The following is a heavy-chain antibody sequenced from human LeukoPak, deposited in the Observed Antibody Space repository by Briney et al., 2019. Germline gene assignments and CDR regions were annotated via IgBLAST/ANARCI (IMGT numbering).Heavy chain of an antibody. J-gene: IGHJ4*02. CDR3: ARDTGGKGPGYDY. D-gene: IGHD6-25*01. CDR1: GFIFTDYW. V-gene: IGHV3-11*04. CDR2: ISNTGSVI. Sequence: PGGSLRLSCAASGFIFTDYWMYWVRQAPGKGLEWISYISNTGSVIYYADSVKGRFTISRDNAKNSLYLQMNSLRAEDTAVYYCARDTGGKGPGYDYWGQGTLVTVSS.